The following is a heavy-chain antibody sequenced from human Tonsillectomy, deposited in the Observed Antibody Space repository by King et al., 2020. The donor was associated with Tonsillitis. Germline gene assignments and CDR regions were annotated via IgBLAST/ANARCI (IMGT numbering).Heavy chain of an antibody. Sequence: VQLVESGGGLVQPGRSLRLSCAASGFTFDIYVMTWVRQAPGKGLEWVSGISWNSARVDYADSVKGRFTISRDNAKSSLYLQMNSLRPEDTAFYYCAPLQGGHWGHGTLVTVSS. D-gene: IGHD3-16*01. CDR3: APLQGGH. CDR1: GFTFDIYV. V-gene: IGHV3-9*01. CDR2: ISWNSARV. J-gene: IGHJ4*01.